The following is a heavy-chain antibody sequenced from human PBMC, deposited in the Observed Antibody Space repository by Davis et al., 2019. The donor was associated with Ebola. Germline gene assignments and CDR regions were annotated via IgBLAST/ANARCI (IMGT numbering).Heavy chain of an antibody. CDR2: IYYSGST. CDR3: ASVQYDSSGYYWGYFNY. V-gene: IGHV4-31*11. J-gene: IGHJ4*02. CDR1: GGSFSGYY. Sequence: MPSETLSLTCAVYGGSFSGYYWSWIRQHPGKGLEWIGYIYYSGSTYYNPSLKSRVTISVDTSKNQFSLRLSSVTAADTAVYYCASVQYDSSGYYWGYFNYWGQGTLVTVSS. D-gene: IGHD3-22*01.